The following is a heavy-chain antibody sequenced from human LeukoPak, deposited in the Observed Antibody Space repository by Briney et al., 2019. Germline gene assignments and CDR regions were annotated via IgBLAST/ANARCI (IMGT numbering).Heavy chain of an antibody. CDR3: ARDYDSSGYCDY. CDR1: GFTFSSYG. J-gene: IGHJ4*02. CDR2: ISYDGSNK. V-gene: IGHV3-30*19. Sequence: PGGSLRLSCAASGFTFSSYGMHWVRQAPGKGLEWVAVISYDGSNKYYADSVKGRFTISRDNSKNTLYLQMNSLRAEDTAVYYCARDYDSSGYCDYWGQGTLVTVSS. D-gene: IGHD3-22*01.